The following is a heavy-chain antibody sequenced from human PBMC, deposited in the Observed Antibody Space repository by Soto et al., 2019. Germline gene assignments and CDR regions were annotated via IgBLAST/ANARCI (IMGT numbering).Heavy chain of an antibody. D-gene: IGHD6-19*01. CDR2: ISWNSGSI. Sequence: EVQLVESGGGLVQPGRSLRLSCAASGFTFDDYAMHWVRQAPGKGLEWVSGISWNSGSIGYADSVKGRITISRDNAKNSLYLKMNSLRAEDTALYYCAKDRGLVLSFYFDYWGQGTLVTVSS. CDR3: AKDRGLVLSFYFDY. V-gene: IGHV3-9*01. J-gene: IGHJ4*02. CDR1: GFTFDDYA.